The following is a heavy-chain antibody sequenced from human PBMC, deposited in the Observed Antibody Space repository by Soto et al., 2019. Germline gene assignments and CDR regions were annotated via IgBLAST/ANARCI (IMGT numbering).Heavy chain of an antibody. CDR1: GYTFTSYG. CDR2: ISAYNGNT. Sequence: ASVKVSCKASGYTFTSYGISWVRQAPGQGLEWMGWISAYNGNTNYAQRLQGRVTMTTDTSTSTAYMELRSLRSDDTAVYYCARRELEPTQDYYYYYGMDVWGQGTTVTVSS. D-gene: IGHD1-1*01. CDR3: ARRELEPTQDYYYYYGMDV. V-gene: IGHV1-18*01. J-gene: IGHJ6*02.